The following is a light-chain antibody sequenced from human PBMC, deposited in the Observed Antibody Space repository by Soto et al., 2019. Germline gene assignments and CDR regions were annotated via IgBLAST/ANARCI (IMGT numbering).Light chain of an antibody. Sequence: QSVLTQPASVSGSPGQSITISCTGTSSDVGGYKYVSWYHQYPGKAPKLMIYEVSNRPSGVSDRFSGSKSGNTASLTISGLQAEDEGDYYCYSYTSSSTAVFGGGTKLTVL. J-gene: IGLJ2*01. CDR1: SSDVGGYKY. CDR3: YSYTSSSTAV. CDR2: EVS. V-gene: IGLV2-14*01.